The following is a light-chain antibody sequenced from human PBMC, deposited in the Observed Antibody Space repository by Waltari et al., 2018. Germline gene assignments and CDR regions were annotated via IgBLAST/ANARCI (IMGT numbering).Light chain of an antibody. Sequence: QSVLTQPPSASGTPGQRVTISSSGSNSNIGSNYVYWYQQLTGPAPKLLIYTSNQRLSGVPGRFSASKSGTSASLAISGLRSEDEADYYCAAWDESLSAWVFGGGTKLTVL. CDR2: TSN. J-gene: IGLJ3*02. CDR1: NSNIGSNY. CDR3: AAWDESLSAWV. V-gene: IGLV1-47*01.